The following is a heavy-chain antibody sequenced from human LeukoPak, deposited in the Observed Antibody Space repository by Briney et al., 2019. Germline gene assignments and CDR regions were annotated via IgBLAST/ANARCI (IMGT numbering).Heavy chain of an antibody. CDR1: GFTFSSYE. D-gene: IGHD2-2*01. Sequence: PGRSLRLSCAASGFTFSSYEMNWVRQAPGKGLEWVSYISSSGSTIYYADSVKGRFTISRDNSKNTLYLQMNSLRAEDTAVYYCAKDRNIVVVPAALSHWFDPWGQGTLVTVSS. CDR3: AKDRNIVVVPAALSHWFDP. J-gene: IGHJ5*02. CDR2: ISSSGSTI. V-gene: IGHV3-48*03.